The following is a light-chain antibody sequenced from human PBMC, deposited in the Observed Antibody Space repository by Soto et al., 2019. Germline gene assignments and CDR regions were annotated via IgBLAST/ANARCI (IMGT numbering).Light chain of an antibody. CDR3: QRRSNWPLMFT. Sequence: VLTQSPAILSLSPGERATLSCRASQSVARYLAWYQQKPGHSPRLLIYDASNRAPGIPARFSGGGSGTDFTLTISSLEPEDFATYYCQRRSNWPLMFTFGQGTKLEI. CDR2: DAS. J-gene: IGKJ2*01. CDR1: QSVARY. V-gene: IGKV3-11*01.